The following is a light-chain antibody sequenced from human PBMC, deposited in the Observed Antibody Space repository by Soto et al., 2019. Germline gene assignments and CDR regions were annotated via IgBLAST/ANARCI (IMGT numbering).Light chain of an antibody. Sequence: VVMTQSPLSLPVTLGQPASISCRSSESLVYSDGNTYLSWFLQRPGQSPRRLIYKVSNRDSGVPDRFSGSGSGTAFTLKISRVEAEDVGIYYCMQGSQWPYTLGQGTRLEIK. CDR2: KVS. V-gene: IGKV2-30*01. CDR3: MQGSQWPYT. J-gene: IGKJ2*01. CDR1: ESLVYSDGNTY.